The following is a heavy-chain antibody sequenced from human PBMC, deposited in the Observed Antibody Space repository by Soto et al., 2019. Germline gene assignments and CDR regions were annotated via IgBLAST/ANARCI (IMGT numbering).Heavy chain of an antibody. D-gene: IGHD3-16*01. CDR3: AHVVIPFVGVVADDAIDV. Sequence: SGPTLVNPTETLTLTCTFSGFSLTTRGVGVGWIRQPPGKALEWLAVIYWDDDKRYSPSLKTRLILTKDTSKNQVVLTMTNMDSVEYATYFCAHVVIPFVGVVADDAIDVWGQGTTVTVSS. CDR1: GFSLTTRGVG. J-gene: IGHJ6*02. V-gene: IGHV2-5*02. CDR2: IYWDDDK.